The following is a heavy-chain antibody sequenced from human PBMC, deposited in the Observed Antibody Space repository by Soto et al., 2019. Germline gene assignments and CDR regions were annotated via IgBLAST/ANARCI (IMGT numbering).Heavy chain of an antibody. D-gene: IGHD2-2*01. CDR2: IYYSGST. Sequence: SETLSLTCTVSGGSINSGDYYWSWIRQPPGKGLEWIGYIYYSGSTYYNPSLKSRVAISVDTSKNQFSLKLSSVTAADMAVYYCARVEYGGAVVVPAAPLKWFDPWGQGTLVTVSS. CDR3: ARVEYGGAVVVPAAPLKWFDP. V-gene: IGHV4-30-4*01. CDR1: GGSINSGDYY. J-gene: IGHJ5*02.